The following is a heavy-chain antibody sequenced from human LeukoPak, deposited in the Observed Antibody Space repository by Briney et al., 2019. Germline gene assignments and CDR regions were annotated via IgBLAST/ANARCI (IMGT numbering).Heavy chain of an antibody. Sequence: PGGSLRLSCEASGFTSFDFPMNWVRKAPGKGLEWVSHIRTDGTTTYVDSVKGRFTISRDDAKTSVYLQMNSLRDEDTAIYYCARDNIWAFDIWGQGTMVTVAS. J-gene: IGHJ3*02. CDR1: GFTSFDFP. CDR3: ARDNIWAFDI. V-gene: IGHV3-69-1*01. D-gene: IGHD2/OR15-2a*01. CDR2: IRTDGTT.